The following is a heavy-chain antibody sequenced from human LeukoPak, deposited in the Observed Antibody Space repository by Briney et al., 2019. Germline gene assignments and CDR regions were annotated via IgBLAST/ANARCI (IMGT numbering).Heavy chain of an antibody. D-gene: IGHD6-13*01. CDR2: ISAYTGDT. V-gene: IGHV1-18*01. Sequence: ASVKVSCKASGYTFTSYGISWVRQAPGQGLEWMGWISAYTGDTNHAQKLQGRVTMTTDTSTSTAYMDLRSLRSDDTAVYYCAREGSSWYRFDFWGQGTLVTVSS. CDR3: AREGSSWYRFDF. J-gene: IGHJ4*02. CDR1: GYTFTSYG.